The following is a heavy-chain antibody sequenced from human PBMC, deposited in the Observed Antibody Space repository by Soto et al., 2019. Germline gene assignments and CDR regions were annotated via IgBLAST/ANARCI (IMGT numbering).Heavy chain of an antibody. CDR3: ARGMVMAARPVFDY. CDR2: IYYSGST. D-gene: IGHD6-6*01. CDR1: GGSISSYY. J-gene: IGHJ4*02. Sequence: PSETLSLTCTVSGGSISSYYWSWIRQPPGKGLEWIGYIYYSGSTNYNPSLKSRVTISVDMSKNQFSLKLSSVTAADTAVYYCARGMVMAARPVFDYWGQGTLVTVSS. V-gene: IGHV4-59*01.